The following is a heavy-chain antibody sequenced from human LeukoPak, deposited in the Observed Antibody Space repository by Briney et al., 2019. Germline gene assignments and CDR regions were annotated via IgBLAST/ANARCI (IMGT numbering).Heavy chain of an antibody. Sequence: PGGSLRLSCAASGFTFSSSWMSWVRQAPGKGLEWVTNIKPDGSEKYYVDSVKGRFTISRDNAKNSLYLQMNSLRAEDTAVYYCAKAGFWSGYSYFDYWGQGTLVTVSS. CDR3: AKAGFWSGYSYFDY. J-gene: IGHJ4*02. D-gene: IGHD3-3*01. V-gene: IGHV3-7*03. CDR2: IKPDGSEK. CDR1: GFTFSSSW.